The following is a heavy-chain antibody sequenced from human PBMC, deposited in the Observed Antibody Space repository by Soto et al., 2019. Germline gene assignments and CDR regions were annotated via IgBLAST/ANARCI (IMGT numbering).Heavy chain of an antibody. V-gene: IGHV1-24*01. CDR2: FDPEDGET. D-gene: IGHD3-10*01. Sequence: ASVKVSCKVSGYTLTELSMHWVRQAPGKGLEWMGGFDPEDGETIYAQKFQGRVTMTEDTSTDTAYMELRSVKSEDTAVYYCATIIYGYWFDPWGQGTLVTVSS. CDR3: ATIIYGYWFDP. J-gene: IGHJ5*02. CDR1: GYTLTELS.